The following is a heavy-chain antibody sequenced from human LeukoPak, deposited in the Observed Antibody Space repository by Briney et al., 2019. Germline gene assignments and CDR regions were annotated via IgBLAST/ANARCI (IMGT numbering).Heavy chain of an antibody. D-gene: IGHD5-18*01. CDR2: TYYSGST. CDR1: GGSISRSSYY. V-gene: IGHV4-39*01. Sequence: TSDTLSLTCTVSGGSISRSSYYWGWIRQPPGKGLEWIGSTYYSGSTYYNPSLKSRVTMSVDTSKSQFSLKLRSVTAADAAVYYCARLEYSYGYGDYWGQGTLVTVSS. CDR3: ARLEYSYGYGDY. J-gene: IGHJ4*02.